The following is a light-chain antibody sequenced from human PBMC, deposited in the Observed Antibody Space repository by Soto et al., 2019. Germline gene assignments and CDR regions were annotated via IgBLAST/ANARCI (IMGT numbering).Light chain of an antibody. J-gene: IGKJ1*01. CDR2: AAS. CDR1: QTISTY. CDR3: QQSYRTPIT. Sequence: DIQMTQSPSSLSASVGDRVTITCWTSQTISTYLNWYQHKPGKAPEVLIYAASNLQSGVPSRFSGSGSGTDFTLTISSLQPADSATYYCQQSYRTPITFGQGTKVDIK. V-gene: IGKV1-39*01.